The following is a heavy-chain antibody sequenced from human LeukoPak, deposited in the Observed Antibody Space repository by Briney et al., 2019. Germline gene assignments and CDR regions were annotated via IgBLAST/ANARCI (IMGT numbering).Heavy chain of an antibody. CDR2: INPSGGST. J-gene: IGHJ5*02. CDR1: GYTFTSYY. CDR3: ARASPTGYSYGYWFDP. Sequence: ASVKVSCKAAGYTFTSYYMHWVRQAPGQGPEWMGIINPSGGSTSYAQKFQGRVTMTRDMSTSTVYMELSSLRSAETAVYYCARASPTGYSYGYWFDPWGQGTLVTVSS. D-gene: IGHD5-18*01. V-gene: IGHV1-46*01.